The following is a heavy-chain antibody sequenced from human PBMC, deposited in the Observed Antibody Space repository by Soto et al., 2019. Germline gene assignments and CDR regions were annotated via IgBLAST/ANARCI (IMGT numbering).Heavy chain of an antibody. V-gene: IGHV4-59*11. CDR3: ARVGSSGWSPDY. J-gene: IGHJ4*02. Sequence: QVQLQESGPGLVKPSDTLSLTCTVSGGSISGHYWIWIRQPPGEGMEWIGYIVYGGSTTYNNNPSLKSRGSISVATSNYGCYLRLSSVTAADTAVYYCARVGSSGWSPDYWGQGTLVTVSS. CDR2: IVYGGSTTY. CDR1: GGSISGHY. D-gene: IGHD6-19*01.